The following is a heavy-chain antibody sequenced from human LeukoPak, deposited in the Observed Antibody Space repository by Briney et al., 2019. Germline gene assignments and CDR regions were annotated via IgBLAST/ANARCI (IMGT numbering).Heavy chain of an antibody. V-gene: IGHV1-69*13. D-gene: IGHD6-6*01. J-gene: IGHJ6*02. CDR2: IIPIFGTA. CDR3: ARCSMAARNYYYYGMDV. CDR1: GGTFSSYA. Sequence: SVKVSCKASGGTFSSYAISWVRQAPGQGLEWMGGIIPIFGTANYAQKFQGRVTITADESTSTAYMELSSLRSEDTAVYYCARCSMAARNYYYYGMDVWGQGTTVTVSS.